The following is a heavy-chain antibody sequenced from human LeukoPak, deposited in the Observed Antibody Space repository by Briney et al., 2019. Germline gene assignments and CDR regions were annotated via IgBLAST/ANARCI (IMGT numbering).Heavy chain of an antibody. CDR1: GGSISSSSYY. Sequence: PSETLSLTCTVSGGSISSSSYYWGWIRQPPGKGLEWIGSIYYSGSTYYNPSLKSRVTISVDTSKNQFSLKLNSVTAADTATYYCARGSFGYGDYRIFDFWGQGTLVTVSS. CDR3: ARGSFGYGDYRIFDF. V-gene: IGHV4-39*07. J-gene: IGHJ4*02. CDR2: IYYSGST. D-gene: IGHD4-17*01.